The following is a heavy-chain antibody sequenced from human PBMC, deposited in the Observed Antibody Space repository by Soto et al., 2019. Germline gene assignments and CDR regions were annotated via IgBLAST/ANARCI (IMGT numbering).Heavy chain of an antibody. CDR1: GGSFSGYY. J-gene: IGHJ6*03. Sequence: PSETLSLTCAVYGGSFSGYYWSWIRQPPGKGLEWIGEINHSGSTNYNPSLKSRVTISVDTSKNQFSLKLSSVTAADTAVYYCARGIVVVPAGTAARPGGYYYYYMDVWGKGTTVTVSS. V-gene: IGHV4-34*01. D-gene: IGHD2-2*01. CDR2: INHSGST. CDR3: ARGIVVVPAGTAARPGGYYYYYMDV.